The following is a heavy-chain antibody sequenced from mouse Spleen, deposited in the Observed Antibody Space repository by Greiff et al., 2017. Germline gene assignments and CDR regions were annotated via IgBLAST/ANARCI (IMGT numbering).Heavy chain of an antibody. CDR1: GFTFSSYA. Sequence: EVQGVESGGGLVKPGGSLKPSCAASGFTFSSYAMSWVRQTPEKRLEWVATISSGGSYTYYPDSVKGRFTISRDNAKNTLYLQMSSLRSEDTAMYYCARHGSSPAWFAYWGQGTLVTVSA. J-gene: IGHJ3*01. V-gene: IGHV5-9-3*01. CDR2: ISSGGSYT. D-gene: IGHD1-1*01. CDR3: ARHGSSPAWFAY.